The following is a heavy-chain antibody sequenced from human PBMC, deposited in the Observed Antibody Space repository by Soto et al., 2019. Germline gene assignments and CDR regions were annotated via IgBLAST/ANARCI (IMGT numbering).Heavy chain of an antibody. D-gene: IGHD2-8*01. CDR3: ASTTGYCTNGVCYGYFDL. J-gene: IGHJ2*01. CDR1: GYTFTSYG. Sequence: GASVKVSCKASGYTFTSYGISWVRQAPGQGLEWMGWISAYNGNTNYAQKLQGRVTMTTDTSTSTAYMELRSLRSDDTAVYYCASTTGYCTNGVCYGYFDLWGRGTLVTVS. CDR2: ISAYNGNT. V-gene: IGHV1-18*01.